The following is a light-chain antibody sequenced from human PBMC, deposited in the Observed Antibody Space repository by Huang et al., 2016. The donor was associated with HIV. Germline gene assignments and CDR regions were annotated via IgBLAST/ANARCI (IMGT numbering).Light chain of an antibody. V-gene: IGKV3-15*01. CDR1: QSVSSN. Sequence: EIVMTQSPATLSMSPGERATLSCRASQSVSSNLAWYQQKPGQAPRLLIYAASTRATGIPARFSGSGSGTEFTLTISSLQSEDFAVYYCQQYNNWPRTFGQGTKVEIK. CDR2: AAS. J-gene: IGKJ1*01. CDR3: QQYNNWPRT.